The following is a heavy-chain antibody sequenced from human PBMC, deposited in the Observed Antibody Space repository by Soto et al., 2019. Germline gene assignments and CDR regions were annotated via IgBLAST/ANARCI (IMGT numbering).Heavy chain of an antibody. V-gene: IGHV3-33*01. CDR2: IWYDGSNK. Sequence: GGSLRLSCAASGFTFSSYGMHWVRQAPGKGLEWVAVIWYDGSNKYYADSVKGRFTISRDNSKNTLYLQMNSLRAEDTAVYYCARDFSQYQPNWFDPWGQGTLVTVSS. CDR3: ARDFSQYQPNWFDP. D-gene: IGHD2-2*01. CDR1: GFTFSSYG. J-gene: IGHJ5*02.